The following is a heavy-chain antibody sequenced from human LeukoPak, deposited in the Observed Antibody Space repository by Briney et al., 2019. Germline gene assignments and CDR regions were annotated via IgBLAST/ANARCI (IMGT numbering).Heavy chain of an antibody. CDR2: ISGGGST. CDR1: GFIFNNYA. CDR3: AKSRWETYAVRAFDI. D-gene: IGHD1-26*01. J-gene: IGHJ3*02. Sequence: GGSLRLSCAASGFIFNNYAMTWVRQAPGKGLEWVSAISGGGSTYYADSVKGRFTISRDNPKNALYLQMNSLRAEDTAVYYCAKSRWETYAVRAFDIWGQGTMVTVSS. V-gene: IGHV3-23*01.